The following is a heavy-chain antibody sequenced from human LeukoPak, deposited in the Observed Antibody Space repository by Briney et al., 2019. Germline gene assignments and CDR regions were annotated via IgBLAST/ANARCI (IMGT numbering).Heavy chain of an antibody. CDR1: GFTFSRHG. V-gene: IGHV3-30*18. D-gene: IGHD3-9*01. CDR2: ISYDGNDK. CDR3: AKGMGTGYNSQDY. J-gene: IGHJ4*02. Sequence: PGGSLRLSCAVSGFTFSRHGVHWVRQAPGKGLEWVAVISYDGNDKYYADSVKGRFTISRDTPKNTLYLQMNGLRAEDTALYYCAKGMGTGYNSQDYWGQGTLVTVSS.